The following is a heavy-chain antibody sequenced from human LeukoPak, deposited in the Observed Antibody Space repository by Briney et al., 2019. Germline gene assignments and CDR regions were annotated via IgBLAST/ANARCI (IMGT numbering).Heavy chain of an antibody. CDR3: ASSITGTSPNYYYYYMDV. V-gene: IGHV4-39*07. J-gene: IGHJ6*03. CDR2: IYYSGST. D-gene: IGHD1-20*01. CDR1: GGSISSSSYY. Sequence: PAETLSLTCTVSGGSISSSSYYWGWIRQPPGKGLEWIGSIYYSGSTYYNPSLKSRVTISVDTSKNQFSLKLSSVTAADTAVYYCASSITGTSPNYYYYYMDVWGKGTTVTISS.